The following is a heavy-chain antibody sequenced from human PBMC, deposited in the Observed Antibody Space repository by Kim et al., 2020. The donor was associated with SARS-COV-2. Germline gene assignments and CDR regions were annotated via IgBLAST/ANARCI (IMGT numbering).Heavy chain of an antibody. J-gene: IGHJ4*02. CDR3: ARVLTSGWSYFDY. V-gene: IGHV3-21*04. D-gene: IGHD6-19*01. Sequence: YADSVKGRFTRSRDNARASLYLQMNSLRAEDTAVYYCARVLTSGWSYFDYWGQGTLVTVSS.